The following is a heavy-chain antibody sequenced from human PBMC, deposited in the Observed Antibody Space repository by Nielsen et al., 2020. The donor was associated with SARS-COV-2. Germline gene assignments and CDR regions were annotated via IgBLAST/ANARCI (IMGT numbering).Heavy chain of an antibody. V-gene: IGHV3-30*03. D-gene: IGHD2-2*01. J-gene: IGHJ4*02. CDR2: ISYDANNK. CDR1: GFSFSNYG. CDR3: ARDGPTRATATDY. Sequence: GESLRLSCAASGFSFSNYGIHWVRPAPGKGLKWVAFISYDANNKYYSDSVKGRFTISRDNSKNTLFLQMNSLRPEDTAVYFCARDGPTRATATDYWGQGTLVTVS.